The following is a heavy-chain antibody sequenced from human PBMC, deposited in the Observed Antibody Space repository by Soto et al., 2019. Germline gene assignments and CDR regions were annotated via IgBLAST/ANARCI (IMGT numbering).Heavy chain of an antibody. CDR3: ARMVYATTTDYYYYGMDV. J-gene: IGHJ6*02. Sequence: QVQLQESGPGLVKPSETLSLTCTVSGGSISSYYWSWIRQPPGKGLEWIGYIYYSGSTNYNPSLKSRVTISVDTSKNQFSRKLSSVTAVDTAVYYCARMVYATTTDYYYYGMDVWGQGTTVTVSS. V-gene: IGHV4-59*01. CDR1: GGSISSYY. CDR2: IYYSGST. D-gene: IGHD2-8*01.